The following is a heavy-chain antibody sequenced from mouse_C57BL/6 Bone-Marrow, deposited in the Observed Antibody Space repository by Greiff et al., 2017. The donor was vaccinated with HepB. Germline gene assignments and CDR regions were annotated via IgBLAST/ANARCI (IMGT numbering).Heavy chain of an antibody. V-gene: IGHV1-76*01. Sequence: VQLVESGAELVRPGASVKLSCKASGYTFTDYYINWVKQRPGQGLEWIARIYPGSGNTYYNEKFKGKATLTAEKSSSTAYMQLSSLTSEDSAVYFCASRREYFDVWGTGTTVTVSS. CDR3: ASRREYFDV. J-gene: IGHJ1*03. CDR2: IYPGSGNT. CDR1: GYTFTDYY.